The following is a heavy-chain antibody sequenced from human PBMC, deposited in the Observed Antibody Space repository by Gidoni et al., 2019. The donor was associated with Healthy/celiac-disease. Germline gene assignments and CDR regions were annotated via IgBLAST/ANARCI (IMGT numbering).Heavy chain of an antibody. J-gene: IGHJ1*01. CDR1: GYTFTSYG. CDR2: ISAYNGNT. CDR3: TRERGRYCSSTSCPIFQH. D-gene: IGHD2-2*01. Sequence: QVQLVQSGAEVKKPGASVKVSCKASGYTFTSYGISWVRQAPGQGLEWMGWISAYNGNTNYAQKLQGRVTMTTDTSTSTAYMELRSLRSDDTAVYYCTRERGRYCSSTSCPIFQHWGQGTLVTVSS. V-gene: IGHV1-18*01.